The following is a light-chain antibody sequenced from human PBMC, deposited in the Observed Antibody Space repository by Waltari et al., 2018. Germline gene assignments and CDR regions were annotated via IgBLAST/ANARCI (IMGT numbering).Light chain of an antibody. V-gene: IGKV3-20*01. CDR2: GAS. Sequence: SCRASQSVSRSLAWYQQKPGQAPKLLIYGASTRATGTPDRFTGSGSGTDFSLTISSLEPEDFAIYFCQHYVRLPATFGQGTKVEIK. CDR1: QSVSRS. CDR3: QHYVRLPAT. J-gene: IGKJ1*01.